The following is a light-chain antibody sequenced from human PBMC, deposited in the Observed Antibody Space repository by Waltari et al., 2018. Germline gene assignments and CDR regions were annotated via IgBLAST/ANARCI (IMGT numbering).Light chain of an antibody. J-gene: IGLJ1*01. V-gene: IGLV2-14*03. CDR1: SSSIASYKY. CDR3: SAYTTSWTYV. CDR2: DVT. Sequence: QSALTQPAPVSGSPGQSITTSCPGTSSSIASYKYVSWYQKHPGEPSKLIIYDVTSRPSGVSSRFSGSKSGHTAFLTISGLQAEDEADFFCSAYTTSWTYVFGTGTTVNVL.